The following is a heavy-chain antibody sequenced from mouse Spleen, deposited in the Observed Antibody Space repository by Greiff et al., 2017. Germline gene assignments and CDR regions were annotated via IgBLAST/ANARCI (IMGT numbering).Heavy chain of an antibody. J-gene: IGHJ2*01. V-gene: IGHV1-80*01. CDR1: GYAFSSYW. CDR2: IYPGDGDT. Sequence: VQLQESGAELVKPGASVKISCKASGYAFSSYWMNWVKQRPGKGLEWIGQIYPGDGDTNYNGKFKGKATLTADKSSSTAYMQLSSLTSEDSAVYYCARGETSYYFDYWGQGTTLTVSS. CDR3: ARGETSYYFDY.